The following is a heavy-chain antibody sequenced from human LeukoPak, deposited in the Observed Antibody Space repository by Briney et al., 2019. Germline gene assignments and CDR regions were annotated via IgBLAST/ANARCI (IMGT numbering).Heavy chain of an antibody. CDR2: INPNSGGT. D-gene: IGHD4-17*01. V-gene: IGHV1-2*02. CDR1: GYTFTGYY. CDR3: ARDVHDYGAPKYYFDY. Sequence: ASVKVSCKASGYTFTGYYMHWVRQAPGQGLEWMGWINPNSGGTNYAQKFQGRVTMTRDTSISTAYMELSRLRSDDTAVYYCARDVHDYGAPKYYFDYWGQGTLVTVSS. J-gene: IGHJ4*02.